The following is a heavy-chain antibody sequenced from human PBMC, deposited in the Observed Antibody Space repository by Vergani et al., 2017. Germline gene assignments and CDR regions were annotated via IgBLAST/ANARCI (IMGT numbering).Heavy chain of an antibody. V-gene: IGHV3-33*01. D-gene: IGHD3-3*01. CDR1: GFTFSSYG. CDR2: IWYDGSNK. Sequence: QVQLVESGGGVVQPGRSLRLSCAASGFTFSSYGMHWVRQAPGKGLEWVAVIWYDGSNKYYADSVKGRFTISRDNSKNTLYLQMNSLRAEDTAVYYCARVNGHYDFWSGYSNFRYNWFDPWSHGTLVTVSS. CDR3: ARVNGHYDFWSGYSNFRYNWFDP. J-gene: IGHJ5*02.